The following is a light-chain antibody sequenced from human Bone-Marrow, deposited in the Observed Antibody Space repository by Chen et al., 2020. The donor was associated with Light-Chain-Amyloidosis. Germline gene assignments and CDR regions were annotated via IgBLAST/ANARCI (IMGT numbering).Light chain of an antibody. V-gene: IGKV1-39*01. J-gene: IGKJ3*01. CDR2: TAS. Sequence: DIQMTQSPPSLSAFVGDAVVINCRASQTISIYLNWYQHKPGKAPTLLIYTASNLQRGVPSRFSGSGSGTDFTLNVSSLQPEDFATYYCQQSYTSPFTFGPGTKVDIK. CDR3: QQSYTSPFT. CDR1: QTISIY.